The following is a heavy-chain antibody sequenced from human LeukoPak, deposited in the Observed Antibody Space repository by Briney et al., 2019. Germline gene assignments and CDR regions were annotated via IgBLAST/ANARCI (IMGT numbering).Heavy chain of an antibody. CDR1: GFTFSSYE. J-gene: IGHJ5*02. D-gene: IGHD2-8*01. V-gene: IGHV3-48*03. CDR2: ISSSGSTI. Sequence: GGSLRLSCAASGFTFSSYEMIWVRQAPGKGLEWVSYISSSGSTIYYADSVRGRFTISRDNAKNSLYLQVNSLRADDTAVYYCAREGTKPYNWFDPWGHGTLVTVSS. CDR3: AREGTKPYNWFDP.